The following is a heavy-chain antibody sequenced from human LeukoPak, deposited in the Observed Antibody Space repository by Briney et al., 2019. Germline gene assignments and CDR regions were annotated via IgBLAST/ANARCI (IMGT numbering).Heavy chain of an antibody. CDR3: AKGYGMDV. J-gene: IGHJ6*02. Sequence: GGSLRLSGAASGFTFSSYGMHWVRQAPGKGLEWVAVISYDGSNKYYADSVKGRFTISRDNSKNTLYLQMNSLRAEDTAVYYCAKGYGMDVWGQGTTVTVSS. CDR2: ISYDGSNK. CDR1: GFTFSSYG. V-gene: IGHV3-30*18.